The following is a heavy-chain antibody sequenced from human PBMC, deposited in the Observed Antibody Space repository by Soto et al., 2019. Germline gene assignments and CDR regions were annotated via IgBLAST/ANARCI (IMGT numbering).Heavy chain of an antibody. V-gene: IGHV3-33*01. Sequence: PGGSLRLSCAASGFTFSSYGMHWVRQAPGKGLEWVAVIWYDGSNKYYADSVKGRFTISRDNSKNTLYLQMNSLRAEDTAVYYCARDYYLGYCSGGSCYYYYGMDVWGQGTTVTVSS. CDR1: GFTFSSYG. J-gene: IGHJ6*02. D-gene: IGHD2-15*01. CDR3: ARDYYLGYCSGGSCYYYYGMDV. CDR2: IWYDGSNK.